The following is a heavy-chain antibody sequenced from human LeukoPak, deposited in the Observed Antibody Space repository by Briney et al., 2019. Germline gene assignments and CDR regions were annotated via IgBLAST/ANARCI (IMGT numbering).Heavy chain of an antibody. Sequence: PGGSLRLSCAASGFTLSNYWMRWVRQAPGKGLVWVARINFDGSSTNYAGSVRGRFPISRDNAKNTLYLQMNSLRGEDTAVYYCGRGGSGSRYFDYWGQGTLVTVSS. J-gene: IGHJ4*02. CDR1: GFTLSNYW. CDR3: GRGGSGSRYFDY. CDR2: INFDGSST. V-gene: IGHV3-74*01. D-gene: IGHD1-14*01.